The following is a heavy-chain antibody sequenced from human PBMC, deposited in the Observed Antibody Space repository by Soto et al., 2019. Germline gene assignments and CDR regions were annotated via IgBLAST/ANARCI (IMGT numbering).Heavy chain of an antibody. CDR2: IYYSGST. Sequence: SETLSLTCTVSGGSISSSSYYCGWIRQPPGKGLEWIGSIYYSGSTYYSPSLKSRVTISVDTSKNQFSLKLSSVTAADTAVYYCVAGAAHGEWYYYYGMDVWGQGTTVTVSS. CDR3: VAGAAHGEWYYYYGMDV. D-gene: IGHD6-19*01. V-gene: IGHV4-39*01. J-gene: IGHJ6*02. CDR1: GGSISSSSYY.